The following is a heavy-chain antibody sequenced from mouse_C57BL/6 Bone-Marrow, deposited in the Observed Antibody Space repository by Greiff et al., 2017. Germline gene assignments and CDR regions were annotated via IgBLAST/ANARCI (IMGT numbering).Heavy chain of an antibody. J-gene: IGHJ1*03. CDR2: IDPSDSDT. CDR1: GYTFTSYW. D-gene: IGHD1-1*01. CDR3: ARSNYGSSPWYFDV. V-gene: IGHV1-52*01. Sequence: QVQLQQPGAELVRPGSSVKLSCKASGYTFTSYWMHWVKQRPIQGLEWIGNIDPSDSDTHYNQKFKDKATVTADKSSSTAYMQLSSLTSEDSAVYYCARSNYGSSPWYFDVWGTGTTVTVSS.